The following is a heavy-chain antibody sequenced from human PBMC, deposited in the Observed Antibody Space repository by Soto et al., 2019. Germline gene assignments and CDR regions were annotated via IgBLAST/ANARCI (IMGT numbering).Heavy chain of an antibody. D-gene: IGHD7-27*01. CDR2: IHWNDNK. CDR3: ARSPSAGRPWGRWFDP. J-gene: IGHJ5*02. Sequence: QITLKESGPALVKPTQTLTLTCTFSGFSLTSNGVGVGWIRQPPGKALEWLALIHWNDNKNYSPSLKSRLTIIKDTSKNQVVLRMANMDPVDTATYYCARSPSAGRPWGRWFDPWGQGTLVTVSS. V-gene: IGHV2-5*01. CDR1: GFSLTSNGVG.